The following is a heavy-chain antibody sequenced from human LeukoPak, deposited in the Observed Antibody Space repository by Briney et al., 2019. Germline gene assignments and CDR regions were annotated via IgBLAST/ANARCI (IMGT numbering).Heavy chain of an antibody. CDR2: IKQDGGEK. CDR1: GFPFSSYW. CDR3: AREDHSKYEH. Sequence: PGGSLRLSCAASGFPFSSYWMSWVRQAPGKGPEWVANIKQDGGEKYHVDSVKGRFTISRDNAKNSLYLEMSSLRAEDTAVYYCAREDHSKYEHWGQGTLVTVSS. J-gene: IGHJ1*01. D-gene: IGHD4-11*01. V-gene: IGHV3-7*01.